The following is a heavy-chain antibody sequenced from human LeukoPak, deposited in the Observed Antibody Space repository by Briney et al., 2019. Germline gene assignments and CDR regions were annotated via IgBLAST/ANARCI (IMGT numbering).Heavy chain of an antibody. Sequence: ASVKVSCKASGYTFTSYGISWVRQAPGQGLEWMGWISAYNGNTNYAQKLQGRVTMTTDTSTSTAYMELRSLRSDDTAVYYCARPRGIVGATEKGASDIWGQGTMVTVSS. CDR2: ISAYNGNT. D-gene: IGHD1-26*01. V-gene: IGHV1-18*01. J-gene: IGHJ3*02. CDR1: GYTFTSYG. CDR3: ARPRGIVGATEKGASDI.